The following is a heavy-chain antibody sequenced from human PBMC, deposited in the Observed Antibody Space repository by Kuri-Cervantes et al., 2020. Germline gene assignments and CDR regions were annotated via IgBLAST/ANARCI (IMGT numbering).Heavy chain of an antibody. V-gene: IGHV3-30-3*01. CDR2: ISYDGSNK. J-gene: IGHJ6*02. D-gene: IGHD5-24*01. Sequence: GGSLRFSCAASGFTFSSYAMHWVRQAPGKGLEWVAVISYDGSNKYYADSVKGRFTISRDNSKNTLYLQMNSLRAEDTAVYYCARDRRSRYYYYYYGMDVWGQGTTVTVSS. CDR3: ARDRRSRYYYYYYGMDV. CDR1: GFTFSSYA.